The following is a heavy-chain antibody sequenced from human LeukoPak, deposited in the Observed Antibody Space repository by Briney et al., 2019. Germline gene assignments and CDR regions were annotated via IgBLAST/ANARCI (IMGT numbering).Heavy chain of an antibody. CDR1: GFTFSSYA. J-gene: IGHJ4*02. Sequence: GGSLRLSCAASGFTFSSYAVSWVRQAPGKGLEWVSAISGSGGSTYYADSVKGRFTISRDNSKNTLYLQMNSLRAEDTAVYYCAKSWRWSYGSNPFDYWGQGTLVTVSS. V-gene: IGHV3-23*01. CDR2: ISGSGGST. CDR3: AKSWRWSYGSNPFDY. D-gene: IGHD3-10*01.